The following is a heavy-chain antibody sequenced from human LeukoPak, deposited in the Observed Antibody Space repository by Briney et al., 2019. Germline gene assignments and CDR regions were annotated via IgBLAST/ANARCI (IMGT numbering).Heavy chain of an antibody. CDR2: IIPILGIA. CDR1: GGTFSSYA. J-gene: IGHJ4*02. V-gene: IGHV1-69*04. Sequence: SVKVSCKASGGTFSSYAISWVRQAPGQGLEWMGRIIPILGIANYAQKFQGRVTITADKSTSTAYMELSSLRSEDTAVYYCARDRRSYSSSSPDYWGQGTLVTVPS. D-gene: IGHD6-6*01. CDR3: ARDRRSYSSSSPDY.